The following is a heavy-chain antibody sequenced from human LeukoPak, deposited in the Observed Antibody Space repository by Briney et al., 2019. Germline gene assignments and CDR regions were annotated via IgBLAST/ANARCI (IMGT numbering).Heavy chain of an antibody. J-gene: IGHJ4*02. V-gene: IGHV3-11*01. CDR2: ISGSDSTI. CDR3: ARGAGNFDY. CDR1: GFTFSDFY. Sequence: PGGSLRLSCAASGFTFSDFYMTWIRQAPGKGLEWVSYISGSDSTIYYADSVKGRFTISRDNAKNSLYLQMYSLRADDTAVYYCARGAGNFDYWGQGTLVTVSS.